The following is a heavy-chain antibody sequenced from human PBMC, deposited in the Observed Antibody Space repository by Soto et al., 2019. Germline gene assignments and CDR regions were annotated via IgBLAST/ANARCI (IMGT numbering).Heavy chain of an antibody. CDR2: IYYSGST. V-gene: IGHV4-30-4*08. CDR3: AIVGYYYGMGV. J-gene: IGHJ6*02. Sequence: SLSLTCTVSGGSVSSGDYYWSWIRQPPGKGLEWIGYIYYSGSTYYNPSLKSRVTISVDTSKNQFSLKLSSVTAADTAVYYCAIVGYYYGMGVWGQGTTVTVSS. CDR1: GGSVSSGDYY. D-gene: IGHD2-21*01.